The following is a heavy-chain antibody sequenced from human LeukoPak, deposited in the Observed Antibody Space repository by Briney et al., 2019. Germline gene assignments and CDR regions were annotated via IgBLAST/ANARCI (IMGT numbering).Heavy chain of an antibody. CDR1: GFTFSSYG. D-gene: IGHD3-3*01. V-gene: IGHV3-33*01. CDR3: ARGYYDFWSGYYSADAFDI. Sequence: GGSLRLSCAASGFTFSSYGMHWVRQAPGKGLEWVAVIWYDGSNKYYADSVKGRFTISRDNSKNTLYLQMNSLRAEDTAVYYCARGYYDFWSGYYSADAFDIWGQGTMVTVSS. CDR2: IWYDGSNK. J-gene: IGHJ3*02.